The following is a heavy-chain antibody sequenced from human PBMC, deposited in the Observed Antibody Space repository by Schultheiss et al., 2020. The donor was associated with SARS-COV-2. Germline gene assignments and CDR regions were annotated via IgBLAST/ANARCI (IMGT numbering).Heavy chain of an antibody. CDR1: GFTFSSYA. CDR2: INHSGST. CDR3: ASGIQLIPAAIEY. V-gene: IGHV4-34*01. J-gene: IGHJ4*02. Sequence: ESLKISCAASGFTFSSYAMSWVRQAPGKGLEWIGEINHSGSTNYNPSLKSRVTISVDTSKNQFSLKLSSVTAADTAMYYCASGIQLIPAAIEYWGQGTLVTVSS. D-gene: IGHD2-2*01.